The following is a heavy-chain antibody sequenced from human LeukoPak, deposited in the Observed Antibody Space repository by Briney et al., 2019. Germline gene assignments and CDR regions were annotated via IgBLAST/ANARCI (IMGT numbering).Heavy chain of an antibody. CDR3: ARDRTGIAVAGYNWFDP. Sequence: SETLSLTCTVSGGSISSSSYYWGWIRQPPGKGLEWIGSIYYSGSTYYNPSLKSRVTLSVDTSKNQFSLKLSSVTAADTAVYYCARDRTGIAVAGYNWFDPWGQGTLVTVSS. V-gene: IGHV4-39*07. CDR2: IYYSGST. J-gene: IGHJ5*02. CDR1: GGSISSSSYY. D-gene: IGHD6-19*01.